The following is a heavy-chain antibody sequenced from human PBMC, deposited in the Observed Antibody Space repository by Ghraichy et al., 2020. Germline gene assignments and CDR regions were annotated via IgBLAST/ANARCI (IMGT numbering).Heavy chain of an antibody. J-gene: IGHJ6*02. V-gene: IGHV3-23*01. D-gene: IGHD2-15*01. Sequence: GGSLRLSCAASGFTFSSYAMSWVRQAPGKGLEWVSAISGSGGSTYYADSVKGRFTISRDNSKNTLYLQMNSLRAEDTAVYYCARKARYCSGGSCYYYYYGMDVWGQGTTVTVSS. CDR1: GFTFSSYA. CDR3: ARKARYCSGGSCYYYYYGMDV. CDR2: ISGSGGST.